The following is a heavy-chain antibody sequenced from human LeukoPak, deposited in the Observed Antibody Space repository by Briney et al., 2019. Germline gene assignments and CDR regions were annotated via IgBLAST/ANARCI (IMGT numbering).Heavy chain of an antibody. V-gene: IGHV3-43*02. Sequence: PGGALSLSCPASGFTFDDYAMHWVRQAPGKGLEWVSLISGDGGSTYYADSVKGRFTISRDNSKNSLYLQMNSLRTEDSALYYCAKVKGGYCSSTSCYGGLFDYWGQGTLVTVSS. CDR1: GFTFDDYA. CDR2: ISGDGGST. J-gene: IGHJ4*02. D-gene: IGHD2-2*01. CDR3: AKVKGGYCSSTSCYGGLFDY.